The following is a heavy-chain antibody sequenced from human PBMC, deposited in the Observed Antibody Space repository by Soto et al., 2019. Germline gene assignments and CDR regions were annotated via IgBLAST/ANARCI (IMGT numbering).Heavy chain of an antibody. V-gene: IGHV3-23*01. CDR2: ISGSGGAA. Sequence: GGSLRLSCAASAFTFSSYAMSWVRQAPGKGLEWVSVISGSGGAAYYADSVKGRFTISRDNSKNTLYLQINSLRAEDTAVYYCAKGPEFYSNYYFDYWGQGTLVTVSS. CDR1: AFTFSSYA. D-gene: IGHD4-4*01. J-gene: IGHJ4*02. CDR3: AKGPEFYSNYYFDY.